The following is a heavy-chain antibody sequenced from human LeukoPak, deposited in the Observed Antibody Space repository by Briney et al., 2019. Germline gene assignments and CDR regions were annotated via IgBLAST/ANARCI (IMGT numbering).Heavy chain of an antibody. CDR1: GFSFSYYE. V-gene: IGHV3-48*03. J-gene: IGHJ5*02. D-gene: IGHD1-7*01. CDR2: ITTDGNTI. Sequence: GGSLRLSCAASGFSFSYYEMNWVRQAPGKGLEWISYITTDGNTIYDADSVKGRFTISRDNAKNSLYLQMNGLRADDTATYYCARGATDTTRWFDPWGQGTLVTVSS. CDR3: ARGATDTTRWFDP.